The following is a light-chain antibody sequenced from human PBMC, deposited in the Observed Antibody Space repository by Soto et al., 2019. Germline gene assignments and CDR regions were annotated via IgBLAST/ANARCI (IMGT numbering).Light chain of an antibody. Sequence: SYELTQPPSVSVSPGQTASITCSGDKLGDKYACWYQQKPGQSPVLVIYQDSKRPSGIPERFSGSNSGNTATLTISGTQAMDEADYYCQAWDSRTVVFCGGTKVTVL. CDR1: KLGDKY. CDR2: QDS. CDR3: QAWDSRTVV. V-gene: IGLV3-1*01. J-gene: IGLJ2*01.